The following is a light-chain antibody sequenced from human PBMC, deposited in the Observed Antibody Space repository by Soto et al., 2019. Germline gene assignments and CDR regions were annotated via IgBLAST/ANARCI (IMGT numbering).Light chain of an antibody. J-gene: IGLJ3*02. V-gene: IGLV7-46*01. CDR2: NTS. CDR1: TGAVTSGHY. CDR3: LLSYSGARV. Sequence: QAVVTQEPSLTVSPGGTVTLTCGSSTGAVTSGHYPYWFQQKPGQAPRTLVYNTSDKHSWAPARFSGSLLGGKAALTLSGAQPEDEAEYYCLLSYSGARVFGGGTKGTVL.